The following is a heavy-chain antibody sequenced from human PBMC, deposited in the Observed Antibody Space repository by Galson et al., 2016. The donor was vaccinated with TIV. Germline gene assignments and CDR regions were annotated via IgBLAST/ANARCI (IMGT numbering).Heavy chain of an antibody. Sequence: SLRLSCAASGFNFDDYDMTWVRQGPGKGLGWVSGVNWNGAGTSYAHSVKGRFTISRDRAKNSLYLQMNSLGAEDTALYYCARVASCGGTCYYFDYWGQGTLVTVAS. D-gene: IGHD2-21*02. CDR2: VNWNGAGT. CDR1: GFNFDDYD. CDR3: ARVASCGGTCYYFDY. V-gene: IGHV3-20*04. J-gene: IGHJ4*02.